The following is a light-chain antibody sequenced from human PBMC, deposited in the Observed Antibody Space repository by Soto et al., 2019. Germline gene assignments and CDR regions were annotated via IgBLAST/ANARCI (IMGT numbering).Light chain of an antibody. Sequence: QSALTQPASVSGSPGQSITISCTATTSDVGGFDSVSWYQQHPGTAPRVIIYEVSNRPSGVSYRFSGSKSANTASLTISELQADDEADYYCSSYTTSNTWLFGGGTKLTVL. CDR3: SSYTTSNTWL. V-gene: IGLV2-14*01. J-gene: IGLJ3*02. CDR1: TSDVGGFDS. CDR2: EVS.